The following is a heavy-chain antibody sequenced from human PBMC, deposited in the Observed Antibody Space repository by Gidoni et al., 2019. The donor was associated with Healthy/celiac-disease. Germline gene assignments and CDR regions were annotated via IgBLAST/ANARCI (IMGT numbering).Heavy chain of an antibody. Sequence: EVQLVESGGGLVKPGVSLRLSCAASGFTFSSYSMNWVRQAPGKGLEWVSSISSSSSYIYYADSVKGRFTISRDNAKNSLYLQMNSLRAEDTAVYYCARGAYYYDSSGYYQFDYWGQGTLVTVSS. J-gene: IGHJ4*02. V-gene: IGHV3-21*01. CDR3: ARGAYYYDSSGYYQFDY. CDR1: GFTFSSYS. CDR2: ISSSSSYI. D-gene: IGHD3-22*01.